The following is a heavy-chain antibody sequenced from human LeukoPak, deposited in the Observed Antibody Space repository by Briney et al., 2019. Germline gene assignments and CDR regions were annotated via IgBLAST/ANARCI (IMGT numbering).Heavy chain of an antibody. D-gene: IGHD3-9*01. CDR2: IEYDGSQK. CDR3: ATGGGAPGYQHLDN. CDR1: GATSGLSFNGYG. J-gene: IGHJ4*02. Sequence: AGGSLRLSCAASGATSGLSFNGYGMHWVRQSPGKGLEWVAFIEYDGSQKDFAESVKSRFTISRDNSANMLYLQLNSLKGDDTAVYYCATGGGAPGYQHLDNWGQGTLVTVSS. V-gene: IGHV3-30*02.